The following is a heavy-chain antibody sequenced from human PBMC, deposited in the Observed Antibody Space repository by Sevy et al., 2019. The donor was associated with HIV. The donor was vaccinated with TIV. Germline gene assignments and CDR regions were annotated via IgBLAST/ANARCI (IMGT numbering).Heavy chain of an antibody. Sequence: GGSLRLSCAASGFTFSDYGMHWVRQTPGKGLEWVAVIWYDGSTKYYADSVKGRFTISRDNSKNTLYLQMNSLRAEDTAVYYCARDKLLPVMVSMVRGALSYCFDYWGQGTLVTVSS. CDR2: IWYDGSTK. CDR1: GFTFSDYG. CDR3: ARDKLLPVMVSMVRGALSYCFDY. J-gene: IGHJ4*02. V-gene: IGHV3-33*01. D-gene: IGHD3-10*01.